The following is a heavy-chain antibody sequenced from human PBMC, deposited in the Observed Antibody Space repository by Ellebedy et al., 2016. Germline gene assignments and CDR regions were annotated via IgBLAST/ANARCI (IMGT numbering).Heavy chain of an antibody. V-gene: IGHV3-74*01. CDR2: LNSDGTDT. CDR3: ARGIPAMVADGEAFDI. D-gene: IGHD2-15*01. J-gene: IGHJ3*02. CDR1: GFTFHAYW. Sequence: GESLKISXAASGFTFHAYWMHWVRQAPGKGLLWVSRLNSDGTDTSYADSVKGRFTISRDIAKNTLYLQMNGLRAEDTAVYYCARGIPAMVADGEAFDIWGQGALVTVSS.